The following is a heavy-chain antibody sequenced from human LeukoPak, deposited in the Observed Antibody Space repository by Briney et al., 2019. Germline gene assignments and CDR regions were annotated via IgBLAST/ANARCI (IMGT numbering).Heavy chain of an antibody. J-gene: IGHJ5*02. V-gene: IGHV4-38-2*02. CDR2: MYHSGST. CDR1: GYSISSGHY. Sequence: SETLSLTCTVSGYSISSGHYWGWIRQPPGKGLEWIGSMYHSGSTYYNPPLKSRVTISEDTSKNQFSLKLSSVTAADTAVYYCARDFRTVYSSSWNWFDPWGQGTLVTVSS. CDR3: ARDFRTVYSSSWNWFDP. D-gene: IGHD6-13*01.